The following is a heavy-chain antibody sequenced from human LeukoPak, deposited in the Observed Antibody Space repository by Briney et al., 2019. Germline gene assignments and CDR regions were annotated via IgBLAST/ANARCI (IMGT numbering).Heavy chain of an antibody. V-gene: IGHV3-23*01. CDR3: ARDGSGYDPYYYYGMDV. J-gene: IGHJ6*02. CDR2: ISGSGDST. Sequence: GGSLRLSCAASGFTLSSYALSWVRQAPGKGLEWVSGISGSGDSTFSADSVKGRFTVSRNNSKNTLYLQMNSLRAEDTAVYYCARDGSGYDPYYYYGMDVWGQGTTVTVSS. D-gene: IGHD5-12*01. CDR1: GFTLSSYA.